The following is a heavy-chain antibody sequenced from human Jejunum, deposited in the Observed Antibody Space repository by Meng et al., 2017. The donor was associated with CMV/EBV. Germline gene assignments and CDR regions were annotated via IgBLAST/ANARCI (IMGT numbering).Heavy chain of an antibody. V-gene: IGHV3-73*01. J-gene: IGHJ4*02. Sequence: GFTFSASAVHWVRQAYGNGLEWVGRIRSKTINYATEYAAPVKGRFTISRDDSKNTAYLQMNSLKIEDTAVYYCTRSPPGQFGFVDYWGQGTLVTVSS. CDR2: IRSKTINYAT. CDR3: TRSPPGQFGFVDY. CDR1: GFTFSASA. D-gene: IGHD3-10*01.